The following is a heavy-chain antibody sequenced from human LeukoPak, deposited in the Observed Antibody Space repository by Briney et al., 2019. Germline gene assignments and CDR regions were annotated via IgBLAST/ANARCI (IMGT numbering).Heavy chain of an antibody. J-gene: IGHJ3*02. D-gene: IGHD4-17*01. V-gene: IGHV1-2*02. CDR1: VYTFTGYY. CDR2: INTNSGGT. CDR3: ARAYRCGEYDPSDAFDI. Sequence: ASVKISCKSSVYTFTGYYMHCVRQAPGHALGWGGWINTNSGGTSYAKKVQGSVTIARDTCISTAYMELSKLRCADTAVYYCARAYRCGEYDPSDAFDIWGQGTMVTVSS.